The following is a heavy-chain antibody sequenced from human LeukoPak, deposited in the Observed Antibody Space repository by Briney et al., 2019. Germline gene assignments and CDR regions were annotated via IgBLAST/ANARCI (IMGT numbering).Heavy chain of an antibody. Sequence: GGSLRLSCAASGFTFSSYWMSWVRQAPGKGLEWVANIKQDGSEKYYVDSVRGRFTISRDNAKNSLYLQMNSLRAEDTAVYYCARETRGYSYGYFDYWGQGTLVTVSS. CDR2: IKQDGSEK. D-gene: IGHD5-18*01. J-gene: IGHJ4*02. CDR3: ARETRGYSYGYFDY. V-gene: IGHV3-7*01. CDR1: GFTFSSYW.